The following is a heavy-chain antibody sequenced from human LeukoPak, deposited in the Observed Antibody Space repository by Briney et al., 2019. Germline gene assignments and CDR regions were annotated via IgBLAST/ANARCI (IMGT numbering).Heavy chain of an antibody. D-gene: IGHD3-16*02. CDR2: IKSKTDGGTT. CDR1: GFTFSNAW. Sequence: GGSLRLSCAASGFTFSNAWMSWVRQAPGKGLEWVGRIKSKTDGGTTDYAAPVKGRFTISRDDSKNTLYLQMNSLRAEDTAIYYCSSAGGLSSPIDYWGQGTLVTVSS. V-gene: IGHV3-15*01. CDR3: SSAGGLSSPIDY. J-gene: IGHJ4*02.